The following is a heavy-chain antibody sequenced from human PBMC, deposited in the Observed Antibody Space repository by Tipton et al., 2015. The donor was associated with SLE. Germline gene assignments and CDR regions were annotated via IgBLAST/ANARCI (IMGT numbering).Heavy chain of an antibody. J-gene: IGHJ4*02. CDR1: GFSFRNVW. D-gene: IGHD6-13*01. Sequence: SLRLSCAGSGFSFRNVWMSWLRQPPGKGLEWVANMKPEGGESHYVDSVQGRFTISRDNAKNSLYLQMNSLRAEDTAVYYCAREPGYSTSWYYFDYWGQGTLVTVSS. CDR2: MKPEGGES. CDR3: AREPGYSTSWYYFDY. V-gene: IGHV3-7*01.